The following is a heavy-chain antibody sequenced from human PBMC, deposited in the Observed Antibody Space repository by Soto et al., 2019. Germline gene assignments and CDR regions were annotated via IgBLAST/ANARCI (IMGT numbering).Heavy chain of an antibody. D-gene: IGHD2-15*01. Sequence: PSETLSLTCTVSGGSISSYYWSWIRQPPGKGLEWIRYIYYSGSTNYNPSLKSRVTISVDTSKNQFSLKLSSVTAADTAVYYCARQSPLVGYCSGGSCYTYYFDYWGQGTLVTVSS. CDR3: ARQSPLVGYCSGGSCYTYYFDY. CDR2: IYYSGST. J-gene: IGHJ4*02. V-gene: IGHV4-59*08. CDR1: GGSISSYY.